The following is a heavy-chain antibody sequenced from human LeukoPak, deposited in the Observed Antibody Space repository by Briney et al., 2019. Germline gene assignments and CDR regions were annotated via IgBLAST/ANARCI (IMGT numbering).Heavy chain of an antibody. Sequence: SVKVSCKASGGTFSSYAISWVRQAPGQGLEWMGGIIPIFGTANYAQKFQGRVTITADESTSTAYMELSSLRSDDTAVYYCARLDLPVYGSSWYYFDYWGQGTLVTVSS. D-gene: IGHD6-13*01. CDR2: IIPIFGTA. V-gene: IGHV1-69*13. CDR1: GGTFSSYA. CDR3: ARLDLPVYGSSWYYFDY. J-gene: IGHJ4*02.